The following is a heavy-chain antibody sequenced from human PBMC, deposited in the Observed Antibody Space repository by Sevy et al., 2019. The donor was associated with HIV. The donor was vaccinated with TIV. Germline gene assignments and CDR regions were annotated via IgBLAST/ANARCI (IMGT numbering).Heavy chain of an antibody. V-gene: IGHV4-61*01. D-gene: IGHD3-10*01. CDR2: IYHSGST. CDR1: GGSVSSGSYY. Sequence: SETLSLTCNVSGGSVSSGSYYWSWIRQSPGKGLEWIGYIYHSGSTNYNPSLKSRVTLSVDTSKNQFSLKLSSVTAADAAVYYCVRERYCYGSGSPSGGMDVWGQGTTVTVSS. CDR3: VRERYCYGSGSPSGGMDV. J-gene: IGHJ6*02.